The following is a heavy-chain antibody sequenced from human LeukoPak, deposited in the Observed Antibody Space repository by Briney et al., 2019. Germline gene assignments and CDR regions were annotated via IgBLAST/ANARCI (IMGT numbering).Heavy chain of an antibody. CDR2: IRYDGSNK. CDR1: GFTFSSYG. CDR3: AKDPRGYCSSTSCYGAFDI. V-gene: IGHV3-30*02. Sequence: PGGSLRLSCAASGFTFSSYGMHWVRQAPGKGLEWVAFIRYDGSNKYYADSVKGRFTISRDNSRNTLYLQMNSLRAEDTAVYYCAKDPRGYCSSTSCYGAFDIWGQGTMVTVSS. D-gene: IGHD2-2*01. J-gene: IGHJ3*02.